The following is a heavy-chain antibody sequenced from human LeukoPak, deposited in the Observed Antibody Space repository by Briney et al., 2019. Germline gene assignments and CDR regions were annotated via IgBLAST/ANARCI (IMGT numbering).Heavy chain of an antibody. V-gene: IGHV3-23*01. CDR3: AKAPVTSCRGAFCYPFDY. D-gene: IGHD2-21*01. Sequence: PGGSLRLSCTASGLSVNSYAMSWVRQVPGKGLEWVSASSSSDDGKWYAESVRGRFTISRDTSKNTVYLQMNSLRVEDAGVYYCAKAPVTSCRGAFCYPFDYWGHGTLVTVSS. CDR2: SSSSDDGK. CDR1: GLSVNSYA. J-gene: IGHJ4*01.